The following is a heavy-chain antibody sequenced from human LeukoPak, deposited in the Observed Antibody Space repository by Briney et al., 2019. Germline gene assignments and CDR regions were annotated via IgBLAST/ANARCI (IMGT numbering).Heavy chain of an antibody. CDR3: ARLSDLVRGVIPYYYGLDV. D-gene: IGHD3-10*01. CDR2: ILSTGEK. V-gene: IGHV2-26*01. Sequence: GSGPVLVKPTETLTLTCTVSGFSLSNGRLGVNWIRQPPGKGLEWLAHILSTGEKSYSTSLRSRLSIFKDTSKSQVVLTMTNMDPADTATYYCARLSDLVRGVIPYYYGLDVWGQGTTVTVSS. J-gene: IGHJ6*02. CDR1: GFSLSNGRLG.